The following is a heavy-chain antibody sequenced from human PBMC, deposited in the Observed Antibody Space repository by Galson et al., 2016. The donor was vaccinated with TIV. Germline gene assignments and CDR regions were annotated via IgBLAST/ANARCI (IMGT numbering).Heavy chain of an antibody. CDR2: ITSSGAST. D-gene: IGHD3-3*01. J-gene: IGHJ4*02. V-gene: IGHV3-23*01. CDR1: GFTFSNYA. Sequence: SLRLSCAASGFTFSNYAMNWVRQAPGKGLEWVSVITSSGASTDYADPVQGRFSISRDNAKNTLFLQMNNLRVEDTAVYYCAKGGPTILDALDFWGQGTLVTVSS. CDR3: AKGGPTILDALDF.